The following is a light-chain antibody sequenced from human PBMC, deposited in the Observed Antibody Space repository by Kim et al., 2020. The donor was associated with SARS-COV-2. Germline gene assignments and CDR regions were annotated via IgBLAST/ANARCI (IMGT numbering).Light chain of an antibody. V-gene: IGLV1-47*02. J-gene: IGLJ2*01. CDR2: SNN. CDR1: SSNIGSNY. Sequence: GQRVTLSCSGSSSNIGSNYVYWYQQLPGTAPKLLIYSNNQRPSGVPDRFSGSKSGTSASLAISGLRSEDEADYYCAAWDDSLSGPVFDGGTKLTVL. CDR3: AAWDDSLSGPV.